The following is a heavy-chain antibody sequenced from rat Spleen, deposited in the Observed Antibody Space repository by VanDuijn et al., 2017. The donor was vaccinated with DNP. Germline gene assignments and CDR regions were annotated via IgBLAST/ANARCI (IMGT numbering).Heavy chain of an antibody. CDR3: ARGLNYGGYIYSWYFDF. J-gene: IGHJ1*01. CDR2: INYSGIT. D-gene: IGHD1-11*01. Sequence: EVQLQESGPGLVKPSQSLSLTCSVTGYSITSNYWGWIRKFPGNKMEWMGYINYSGITSFSPSLKSRISITRDTSKNQFFLQLNSVTTEDTATYYCARGLNYGGYIYSWYFDFWGPGTMVTVSS. CDR1: GYSITSNY. V-gene: IGHV3-1*01.